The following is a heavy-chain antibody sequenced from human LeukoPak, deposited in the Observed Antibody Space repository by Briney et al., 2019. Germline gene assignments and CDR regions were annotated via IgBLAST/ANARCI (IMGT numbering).Heavy chain of an antibody. CDR1: GFTFSSYG. J-gene: IGHJ4*02. CDR2: ISGSGGSK. D-gene: IGHD5-18*01. V-gene: IGHV3-23*01. CDR3: ATLSVDTTMISYGGWN. Sequence: GGSLRLSCAASGFTFSSYGMNWVRQAPGKGLEWVSGISGSGGSKHYADSVKGRFTISRDNSKNTLYLQMHSLRAEDTAVYYCATLSVDTTMISYGGWNWGQGTLVTVSS.